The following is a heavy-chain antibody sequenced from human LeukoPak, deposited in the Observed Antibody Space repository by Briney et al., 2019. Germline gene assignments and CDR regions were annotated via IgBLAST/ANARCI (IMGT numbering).Heavy chain of an antibody. CDR2: IKQDGSEK. Sequence: GGSLRLSCAASGFTFSSYWMSWVRQAPGKGLEWVANIKQDGSEKYYVDSVKGRFTISRDNAKNSLYLQMNSLRAEDTALYYCAKDISIFGVVRPYYFDYWGQGTLVTVSS. V-gene: IGHV3-7*03. CDR1: GFTFSSYW. D-gene: IGHD3-3*01. CDR3: AKDISIFGVVRPYYFDY. J-gene: IGHJ4*02.